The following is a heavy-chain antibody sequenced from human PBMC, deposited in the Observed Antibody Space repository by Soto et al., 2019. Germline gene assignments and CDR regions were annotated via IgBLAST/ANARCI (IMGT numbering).Heavy chain of an antibody. CDR3: ATTPQYWGGFDY. V-gene: IGHV4-31*03. D-gene: IGHD2-21*01. Sequence: QVQLQESGPGLVKPSQTLSLTCTVSGGSISSGGYYWSWIRQHPGKGLEWIGYIYYSGSTYYNPSLKSRXXIXVXXSKNQFSLKLSSVTAADTAVYYCATTPQYWGGFDYWGQGTLVTVSS. J-gene: IGHJ4*02. CDR1: GGSISSGGYY. CDR2: IYYSGST.